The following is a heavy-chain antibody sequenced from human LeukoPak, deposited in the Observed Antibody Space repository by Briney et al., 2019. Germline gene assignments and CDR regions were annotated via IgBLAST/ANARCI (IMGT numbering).Heavy chain of an antibody. CDR3: AREGNGLLSKDFDY. J-gene: IGHJ4*02. CDR1: GYTFTGYY. Sequence: ASVKVSCKASGYTFTGYYMHWVRQAPGQGLEWMGYIGPHSSATSSPQEFQGRVTMTRDTSMSTAYMELTRLTSDDTAVYYCAREGNGLLSKDFDYWSQGTLVTVSS. V-gene: IGHV1-2*02. D-gene: IGHD2/OR15-2a*01. CDR2: IGPHSSAT.